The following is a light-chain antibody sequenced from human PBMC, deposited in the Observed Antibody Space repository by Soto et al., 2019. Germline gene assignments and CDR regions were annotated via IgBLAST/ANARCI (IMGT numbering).Light chain of an antibody. Sequence: DIQLTQSPSTLSASVGDRVTFTCRASQSISSWLAWYQQKPGRAPKLLIYDASTLESGVPSRFSGSGSGNEFTLTISRLQPDDFATYYCQQYNTYPWTFGQGIKVEIX. CDR2: DAS. J-gene: IGKJ1*01. V-gene: IGKV1-5*01. CDR1: QSISSW. CDR3: QQYNTYPWT.